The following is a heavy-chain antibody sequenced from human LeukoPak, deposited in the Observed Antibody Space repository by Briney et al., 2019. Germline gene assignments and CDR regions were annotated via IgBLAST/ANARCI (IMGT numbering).Heavy chain of an antibody. CDR3: ARGASGWYLLTG. CDR1: GYTFTSYA. Sequence: ASVKVSCKASGYTFTSYAMHWVRQAPGQRLEWMGWINAGNGNTKYSQKFQGRVTITRDTSASTAYMELSSLRSEDTAVYYCARGASGWYLLTGWGQGTLVTVSS. D-gene: IGHD6-19*01. CDR2: INAGNGNT. V-gene: IGHV1-3*01. J-gene: IGHJ4*02.